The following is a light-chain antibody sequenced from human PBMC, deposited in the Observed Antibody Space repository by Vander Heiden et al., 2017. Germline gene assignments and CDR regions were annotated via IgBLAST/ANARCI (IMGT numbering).Light chain of an antibody. J-gene: IGKJ2*01. Sequence: DIQMTQSPSSLSASVGHIVTITCRASQSISSYLNWYQQKQGKAPKLLIYAACSLQSGVPSRFSGSGSGTDFTLTISSLQPEDFATYYCQQSYSTPYTFGQGTKLEIK. V-gene: IGKV1-39*01. CDR1: QSISSY. CDR2: AAC. CDR3: QQSYSTPYT.